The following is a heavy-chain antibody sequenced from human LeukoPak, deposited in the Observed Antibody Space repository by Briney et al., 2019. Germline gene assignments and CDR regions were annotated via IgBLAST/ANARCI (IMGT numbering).Heavy chain of an antibody. CDR1: GFTFSSYW. J-gene: IGHJ4*02. CDR2: INSDGSST. D-gene: IGHD3-3*01. CDR3: ARHDFWSGFKGGDY. V-gene: IGHV3-74*01. Sequence: GGSLRLSCAASGFTFSSYWMHWVRQAPGKGLVWVSRINSDGSSTSYADSVKGRFTISRDNAKNSLYLQMNSLRAEDTAFYYCARHDFWSGFKGGDYWGQGTLVTVSS.